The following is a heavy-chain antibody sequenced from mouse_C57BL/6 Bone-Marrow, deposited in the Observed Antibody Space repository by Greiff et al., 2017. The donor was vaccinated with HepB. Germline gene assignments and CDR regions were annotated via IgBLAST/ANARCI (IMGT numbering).Heavy chain of an antibody. V-gene: IGHV5-6*02. CDR3: ARRTITTVVEDSMDY. CDR2: ISSGGSYT. Sequence: EVKLVESGGDLVKPGGSLKLSCAASGFTFSSYGMSWVRQTPDKRLEWVATISSGGSYTYYPDSVKGRFTISRDNAKNTLYLQMSSLKSEDTAMYYCARRTITTVVEDSMDYWGQGTSVTVSS. CDR1: GFTFSSYG. J-gene: IGHJ4*01. D-gene: IGHD1-1*01.